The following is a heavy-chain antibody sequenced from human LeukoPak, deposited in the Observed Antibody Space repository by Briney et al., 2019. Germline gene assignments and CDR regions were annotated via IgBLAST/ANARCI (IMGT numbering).Heavy chain of an antibody. D-gene: IGHD3-10*01. CDR2: ISFDASSK. Sequence: PGRSLRLSCAASGFAFSTYAIHWVRQAPGKGLEWVALISFDASSKYYADSLQGRFTLSRDNSKNTLFLQMNSLRAEDTAVYYCAKDGGYGSGSYYTLEYYYGMDVWGQGTTVTVSS. V-gene: IGHV3-30-3*01. CDR1: GFAFSTYA. CDR3: AKDGGYGSGSYYTLEYYYGMDV. J-gene: IGHJ6*02.